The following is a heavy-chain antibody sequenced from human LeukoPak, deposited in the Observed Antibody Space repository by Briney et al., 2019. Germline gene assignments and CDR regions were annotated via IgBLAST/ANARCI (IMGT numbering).Heavy chain of an antibody. CDR3: ARGDCSSTSCYRRYYYYYMDV. Sequence: GGSLRLSCAASGFTFSSYAMSWVRQAPGKGLEYVSAISSNGGSTYYANSVKGRFTISRDNSKNTLYLQMGSLRAEDMAVYYCARGDCSSTSCYRRYYYYYMDVWGKGTTVTVSS. V-gene: IGHV3-64*01. D-gene: IGHD2-2*02. CDR1: GFTFSSYA. J-gene: IGHJ6*03. CDR2: ISSNGGST.